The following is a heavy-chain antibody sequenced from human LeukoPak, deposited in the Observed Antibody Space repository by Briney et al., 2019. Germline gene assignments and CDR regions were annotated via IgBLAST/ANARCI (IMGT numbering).Heavy chain of an antibody. CDR1: GYTFTGYY. CDR3: AGGAGYSYGYYYYGMDV. Sequence: GASVKVSCKASGYTFTGYYMHWVRQAPGQGLEWMGWINPNSGGTNYAQKFQGRVTMTRDTSISTAYMELSRLRSDDTAVYYCAGGAGYSYGYYYYGMDVWGQGTTVTVSS. CDR2: INPNSGGT. D-gene: IGHD5-18*01. V-gene: IGHV1-2*02. J-gene: IGHJ6*02.